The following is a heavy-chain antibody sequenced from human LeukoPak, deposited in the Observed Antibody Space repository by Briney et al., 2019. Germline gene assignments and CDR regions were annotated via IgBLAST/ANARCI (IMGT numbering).Heavy chain of an antibody. CDR1: GFIFSSYW. Sequence: GGSLRLSCAASGFIFSSYWMHWFRQGPGKGLVWVSRISTDGSSTSYADSVKGRFTISRDNAKNTLYLQMDSLRAEDSAVYYCARVRSGTWNGYEYWGQGTLVTVSS. CDR3: ARVRSGTWNGYEY. D-gene: IGHD3-3*01. CDR2: ISTDGSST. J-gene: IGHJ4*02. V-gene: IGHV3-74*01.